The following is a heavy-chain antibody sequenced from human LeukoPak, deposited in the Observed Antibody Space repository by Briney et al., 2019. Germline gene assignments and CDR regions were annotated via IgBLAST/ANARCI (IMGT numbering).Heavy chain of an antibody. CDR2: IIPILGIA. CDR3: ASSPRIAAPAAFDI. V-gene: IGHV1-69*04. J-gene: IGHJ3*02. D-gene: IGHD6-13*01. CDR1: GGTFSSYA. Sequence: SVKVSCKASGGTFSSYAISWVRQAPGQGLEWMGRIIPILGIANYAQKFQGRVTITADKSTSTAYMELSSLRSEDTAVYYCASSPRIAAPAAFDIWGQGTMVTVSS.